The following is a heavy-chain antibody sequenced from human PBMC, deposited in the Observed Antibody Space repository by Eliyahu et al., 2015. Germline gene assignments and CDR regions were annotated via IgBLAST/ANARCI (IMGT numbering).Heavy chain of an antibody. CDR1: GXSISSGYY. Sequence: QVQLQESGPGLVKPSETLSLTCAVSGXSISSGYYWGWIRQPPGKGLEWIGSIYHSGSTYYNPSLKSRVTISVDTSKNQFSLKLSSVTAADTAVYYCARVWGPMTTYWYFDLWGRGTLVTVSS. CDR2: IYHSGST. J-gene: IGHJ2*01. V-gene: IGHV4-38-2*01. CDR3: ARVWGPMTTYWYFDL. D-gene: IGHD4-17*01.